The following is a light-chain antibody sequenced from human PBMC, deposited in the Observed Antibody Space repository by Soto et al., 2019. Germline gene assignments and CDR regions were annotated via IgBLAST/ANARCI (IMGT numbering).Light chain of an antibody. CDR1: SSDIGGYNS. CDR3: SSYTTSSTWL. J-gene: IGLJ3*02. CDR2: EVT. Sequence: QSALTQPASVSGSPGQSITISCTGTSSDIGGYNSVSWYQQHPGKVPKLMIYEVTNRPSGVSNRFSGSKFGNTASLTISGLQADDEADYYCSSYTTSSTWLFGGGTKLTVL. V-gene: IGLV2-14*01.